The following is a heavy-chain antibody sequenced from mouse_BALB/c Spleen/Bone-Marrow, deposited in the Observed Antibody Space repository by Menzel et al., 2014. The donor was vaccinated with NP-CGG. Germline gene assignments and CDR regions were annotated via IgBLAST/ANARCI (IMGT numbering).Heavy chain of an antibody. CDR2: INPDSSTI. CDR3: ASPRDNYAMDY. D-gene: IGHD3-3*01. J-gene: IGHJ4*01. Sequence: EVKLEESGGGLVQPGGSLKLSCAASGFDFXRYWMRWVRQAPGQGLEWVGEINPDSSTINYTPSLKDKFIISRDNAKNTLYLQMSKVRSEDAALYDCASPRDNYAMDYWGQGTSVTVSS. V-gene: IGHV4-1*02. CDR1: GFDFXRYW.